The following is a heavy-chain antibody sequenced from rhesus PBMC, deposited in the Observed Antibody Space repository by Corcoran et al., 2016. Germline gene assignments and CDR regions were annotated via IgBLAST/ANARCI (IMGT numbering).Heavy chain of an antibody. Sequence: QLQLQESGPGLVKPSETLSVTCAVSGGSISSSYWSWIRQAPGKGLECIGFILVTGVSTNYTPSLKSLVTLSVDTSKNQLSLKMSSVTTADTAVYYCARSGWYQGAFDFWGQGLRVTVSS. V-gene: IGHV4-169*01. CDR3: ARSGWYQGAFDF. J-gene: IGHJ3*01. CDR1: GGSISSSY. D-gene: IGHD6-31*01. CDR2: ILVTGVST.